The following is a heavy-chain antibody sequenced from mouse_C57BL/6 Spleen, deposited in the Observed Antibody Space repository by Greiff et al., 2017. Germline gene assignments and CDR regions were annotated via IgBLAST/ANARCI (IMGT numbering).Heavy chain of an antibody. CDR3: ARLDHYGSSWYFDV. D-gene: IGHD1-1*01. J-gene: IGHJ1*03. V-gene: IGHV1-52*01. CDR2: IDPSDSET. Sequence: QVQLQQPGAELVRPGSSVKLSCKASGYTFTSYWMHWVKQRPIQGLEWIGNIDPSDSETHYNQKFKDKATLTVDKSSSTAYMQLSSLTSEDSAVYYCARLDHYGSSWYFDVWGTGTTGTVSS. CDR1: GYTFTSYW.